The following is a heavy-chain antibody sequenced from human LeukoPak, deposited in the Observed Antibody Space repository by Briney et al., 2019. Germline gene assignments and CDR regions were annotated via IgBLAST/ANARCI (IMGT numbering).Heavy chain of an antibody. CDR2: IYYSGST. J-gene: IGHJ4*02. CDR1: GGSISSSSYY. Sequence: SETLSLTCTVSGGSISSSSYYWGWIRQPPGKGLEWIGSIYYSGSTYYNPSLKSRVTISVDTSKSQFSLKLNSITAADTAVYYCARADILAGYFDYWGQGTLVTVSS. D-gene: IGHD3-9*01. CDR3: ARADILAGYFDY. V-gene: IGHV4-39*07.